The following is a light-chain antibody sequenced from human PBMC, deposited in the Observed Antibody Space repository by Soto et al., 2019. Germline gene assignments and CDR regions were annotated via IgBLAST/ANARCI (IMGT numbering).Light chain of an antibody. Sequence: EIVMTQSPDTLSVSPGERATLSCRASQNVGRNVAWYQQRPGQAPRLLIHGTSTRAADIPARFSGSVSGTAFTLTINSLQPEDFVIYYCQQYNNWPTMSTFGQGTKLEMK. J-gene: IGKJ2*01. V-gene: IGKV3-15*01. CDR3: QQYNNWPTMST. CDR2: GTS. CDR1: QNVGRN.